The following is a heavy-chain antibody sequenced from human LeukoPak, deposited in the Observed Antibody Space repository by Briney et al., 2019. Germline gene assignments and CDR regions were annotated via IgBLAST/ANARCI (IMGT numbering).Heavy chain of an antibody. CDR2: ISAYNGNT. Sequence: VASVKVSCKASGYTFTSYGISWVRQAPGQGLEWMGWISAYNGNTNYAQKLQGRVTMTEDTSTDTVYMELSSLRSEDTAMYYCATDPNYYGSGSLDYWGQGTLVTVSS. CDR1: GYTFTSYG. D-gene: IGHD3-10*01. V-gene: IGHV1-18*01. J-gene: IGHJ4*02. CDR3: ATDPNYYGSGSLDY.